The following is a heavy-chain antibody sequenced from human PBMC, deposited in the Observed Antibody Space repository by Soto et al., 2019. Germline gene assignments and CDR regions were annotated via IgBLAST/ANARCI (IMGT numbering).Heavy chain of an antibody. CDR3: ARPHFSSSYYFDY. CDR1: GYTFTSYA. J-gene: IGHJ4*02. D-gene: IGHD6-13*01. CDR2: INAGNGNR. Sequence: ASVKVSCKASGYTFTSYAMHWVRQAPGQRLEWMGWINAGNGNRKYSQKFQGRVTITRDTSASTAYMELSSLRSEDTAVYYCARPHFSSSYYFDYWGQGTLVTVSS. V-gene: IGHV1-3*01.